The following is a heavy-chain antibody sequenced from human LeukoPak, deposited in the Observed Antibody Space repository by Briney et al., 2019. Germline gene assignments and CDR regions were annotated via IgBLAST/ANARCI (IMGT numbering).Heavy chain of an antibody. V-gene: IGHV4-59*01. CDR2: IYYSGST. J-gene: IGHJ4*02. Sequence: SETLSLTCTVSGGSISSYYWSWIRQPPGKGLEWIGYIYYSGSTNHNPSLKSRVTISVATSKNQFSLRLSSATAADTAVYYCAKGLFWFGEFSALDYWGQGTLVTVSS. CDR1: GGSISSYY. D-gene: IGHD3-10*01. CDR3: AKGLFWFGEFSALDY.